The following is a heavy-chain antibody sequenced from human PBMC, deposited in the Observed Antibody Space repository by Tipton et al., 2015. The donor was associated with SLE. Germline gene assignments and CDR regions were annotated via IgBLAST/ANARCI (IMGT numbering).Heavy chain of an antibody. V-gene: IGHV4-61*09. Sequence: TLSPTCTVSGYSITSDNYWGWIRQPAGKGLEWIGHIYTSGSTNYNPSLKSRVSLSVDTSKNQFSLRLSSVTAADTAVYYCASKYFYDSDGLRYWGQGTLVTVSS. CDR2: IYTSGST. CDR1: GYSITSDNY. CDR3: ASKYFYDSDGLRY. D-gene: IGHD3-22*01. J-gene: IGHJ4*02.